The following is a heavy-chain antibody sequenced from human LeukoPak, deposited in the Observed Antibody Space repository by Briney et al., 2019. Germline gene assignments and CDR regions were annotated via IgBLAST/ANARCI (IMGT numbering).Heavy chain of an antibody. CDR1: GFTFSSYS. CDR3: ARAYSSSSGVAGY. D-gene: IGHD6-6*01. V-gene: IGHV3-21*01. J-gene: IGHJ4*02. CDR2: ISSSSSYI. Sequence: GGSLRLSCAASGFTFSSYSMNWVRQAPGKGLEWVSSISSSSSYIYYADSVKGRFTISRDNAKNSLYLQMNSLRAEDTAVYYCARAYSSSSGVAGYRGQGTLVTVSS.